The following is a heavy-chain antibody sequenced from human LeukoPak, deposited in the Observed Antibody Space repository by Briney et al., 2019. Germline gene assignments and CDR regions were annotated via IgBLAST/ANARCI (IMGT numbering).Heavy chain of an antibody. CDR3: ARVPSLVAFDI. CDR1: GGSISNYY. CDR2: IYYIGST. Sequence: PSETLSLTCTVSGGSISNYYCSWIRHPPGKGLEWIGYIYYIGSTNYNPSLKSRVTISVDTSKNQFSLKLSSVTAANTAVYFCARVPSLVAFDIWGQGTMVTVSS. V-gene: IGHV4-59*01. J-gene: IGHJ3*02.